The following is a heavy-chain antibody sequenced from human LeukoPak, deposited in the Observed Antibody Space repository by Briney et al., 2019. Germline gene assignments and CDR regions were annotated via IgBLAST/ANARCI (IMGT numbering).Heavy chain of an antibody. CDR3: ARGRYYDFSWYFDL. CDR1: GGSFSGYY. Sequence: SETLSLTCAVYGGSFSGYYWSWIRQPPGKGLEWIGEINHSGSTNYNPSLKSRVTISVDTSKNQFSLKLSSVTAADTAVYYCARGRYYDFSWYFDLWGRGTLVTVSS. CDR2: INHSGST. J-gene: IGHJ2*01. V-gene: IGHV4-34*01. D-gene: IGHD3-3*01.